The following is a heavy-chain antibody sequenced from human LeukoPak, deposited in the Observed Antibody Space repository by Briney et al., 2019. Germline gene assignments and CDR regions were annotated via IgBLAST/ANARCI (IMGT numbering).Heavy chain of an antibody. CDR3: AGFNYGSLDY. Sequence: SETLSLTCTVSGGSITSYYLNWIRQPAGKGLEWIGRMYSSGSSNYNPSLKSRVTMSVDTSKNQFFLNLISVTAADTSVYYCAGFNYGSLDYWGQGSLVTVSS. CDR1: GGSITSYY. V-gene: IGHV4-4*07. CDR2: MYSSGSS. D-gene: IGHD3-10*01. J-gene: IGHJ4*02.